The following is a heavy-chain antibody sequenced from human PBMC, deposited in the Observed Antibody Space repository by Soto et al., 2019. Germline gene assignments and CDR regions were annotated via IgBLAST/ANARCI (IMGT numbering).Heavy chain of an antibody. D-gene: IGHD3-22*01. CDR3: ASHYYDSSGYNYYCGMEV. Sequence: QVQLVQSGAEVKKPGSSVKVSCKASGGTFSSYAISWVRQAPGQGLEWMGGIIPMFGTADYAQKFQGRVTITADESTSTAYMELSSLRSEDTAVYYCASHYYDSSGYNYYCGMEVWGQGTTVTVSS. V-gene: IGHV1-69*12. CDR2: IIPMFGTA. CDR1: GGTFSSYA. J-gene: IGHJ6*02.